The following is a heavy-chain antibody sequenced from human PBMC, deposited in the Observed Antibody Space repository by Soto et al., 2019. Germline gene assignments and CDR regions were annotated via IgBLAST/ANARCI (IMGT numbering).Heavy chain of an antibody. CDR3: ARAWGGTFWYFDL. CDR1: GFTFSDHY. CDR2: CRNKVNSYTT. V-gene: IGHV3-72*01. J-gene: IGHJ2*01. D-gene: IGHD2-15*01. Sequence: EVQLVESGGGLVQPGGSLRLSCEASGFTFSDHYMDWVRQVPGKGPEWIGRCRNKVNSYTTQYAAYVKGRFIISRDDSENSLYLQMNSLTTEDTAVYYCARAWGGTFWYFDLWGRGTLVTVSS.